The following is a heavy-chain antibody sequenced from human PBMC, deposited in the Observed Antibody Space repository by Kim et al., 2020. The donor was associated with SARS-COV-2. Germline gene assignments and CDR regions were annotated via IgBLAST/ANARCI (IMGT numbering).Heavy chain of an antibody. CDR3: ARAGRGRSSSVWIWFDP. D-gene: IGHD6-6*01. CDR1: GFTFSTYD. Sequence: GGSLRLSCAASGFTFSTYDMHWVRQATGKGLEWVSGIGPAGATYYSEYVKGRFTISRENAENTLYLQMNSLRGGDTAGDYCARAGRGRSSSVWIWFDPWGQGTLVTVSS. J-gene: IGHJ5*02. CDR2: IGPAGAT. V-gene: IGHV3-13*04.